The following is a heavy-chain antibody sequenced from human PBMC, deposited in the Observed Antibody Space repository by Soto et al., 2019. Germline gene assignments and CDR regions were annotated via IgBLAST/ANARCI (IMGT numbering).Heavy chain of an antibody. CDR3: VKDFQAGDYGDPNFSFSGMDV. CDR1: GFSLSSNY. J-gene: IGHJ6*02. D-gene: IGHD4-17*01. Sequence: GGSLRLSCAVSGFSLSSNYMSWVRQAPGKGLEWVSVIYSGGTTYYADSVKGRFTISRDNSKNMVYLQMNSLRAEDTALYYCVKDFQAGDYGDPNFSFSGMDVWGQGTTVTVS. CDR2: IYSGGTT. V-gene: IGHV3-53*01.